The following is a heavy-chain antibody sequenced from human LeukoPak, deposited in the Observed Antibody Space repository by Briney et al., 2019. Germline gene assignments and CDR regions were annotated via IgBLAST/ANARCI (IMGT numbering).Heavy chain of an antibody. CDR3: AKRSCSGTTCYPLGS. D-gene: IGHD2-15*01. Sequence: QTGGSLRLSCVASGLTFSVAGMHWVRQAPGKGLEWVSAITGNGGATYYADSVKGRFTISRDNSKSTLYLQMNRLRAEDTAIYYCAKRSCSGTTCYPLGSWGQGTLVTVSS. V-gene: IGHV3-23*01. J-gene: IGHJ4*02. CDR2: ITGNGGAT. CDR1: GLTFSVAG.